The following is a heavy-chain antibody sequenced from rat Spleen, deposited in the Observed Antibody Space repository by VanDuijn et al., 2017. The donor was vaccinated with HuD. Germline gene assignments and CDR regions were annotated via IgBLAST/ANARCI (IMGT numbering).Heavy chain of an antibody. CDR3: TRSDYYYDGTYYNYVMDA. CDR1: GFTFSNQG. V-gene: IGHV5-50*01. Sequence: EVQLVESDGGLVQTGDSLTLSCVVSGFTFSNQGMHWFRQAPKKGLEWIGMIYYDSSKMYYAETVRGRFSISRDNSKSILYLEMNSLQTDDTAIYFCTRSDYYYDGTYYNYVMDAWGQGASVTVSS. D-gene: IGHD1-12*02. J-gene: IGHJ4*01. CDR2: IYYDSSKM.